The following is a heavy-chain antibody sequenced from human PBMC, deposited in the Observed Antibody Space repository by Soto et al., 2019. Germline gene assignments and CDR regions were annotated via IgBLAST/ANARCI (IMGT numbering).Heavy chain of an antibody. D-gene: IGHD4-17*01. Sequence: EVQLLESGGGLVQPGGSLRLSCVSSGFTFNNYAMSWVRQAPGKGLEWVSSIRRSGGNTYYADSMKGRFTISRDNSKNTLYLQMNSLRAEDTAVYYCAKNSETYGDSRYDSWGQGILVTVSS. CDR2: IRRSGGNT. CDR1: GFTFNNYA. V-gene: IGHV3-23*01. CDR3: AKNSETYGDSRYDS. J-gene: IGHJ4*02.